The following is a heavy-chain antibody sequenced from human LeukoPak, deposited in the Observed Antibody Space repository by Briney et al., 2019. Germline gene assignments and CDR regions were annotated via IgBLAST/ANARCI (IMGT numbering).Heavy chain of an antibody. CDR1: GFTFSSYG. Sequence: GRSLRLSCAASGFTFSSYGMRWVRQAPGKGLEWVAVIWYDGSNKYYADSVKGRFTISRDNSKNTLYLQMNSLRAEDTAVYYCARDRGVWGSYRLELVYWGQGTLVTVSS. CDR2: IWYDGSNK. V-gene: IGHV3-33*01. D-gene: IGHD3-16*02. J-gene: IGHJ4*02. CDR3: ARDRGVWGSYRLELVY.